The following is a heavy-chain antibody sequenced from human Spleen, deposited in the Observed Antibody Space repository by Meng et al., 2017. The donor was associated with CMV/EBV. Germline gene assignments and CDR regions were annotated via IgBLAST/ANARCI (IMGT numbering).Heavy chain of an antibody. Sequence: ATGVPFHNYAVNWVRPAPGQGLEWMGGIILFFGTANYAQPFQGSFTITTDESTGTAYMDLRNLTSKDTAVNYCASGGWVGSHELPSYWGQRTLVTVSS. J-gene: IGHJ4*02. CDR2: IILFFGTA. D-gene: IGHD4-23*01. CDR3: ASGGWVGSHELPSY. V-gene: IGHV1-69*05. CDR1: GVPFHNYA.